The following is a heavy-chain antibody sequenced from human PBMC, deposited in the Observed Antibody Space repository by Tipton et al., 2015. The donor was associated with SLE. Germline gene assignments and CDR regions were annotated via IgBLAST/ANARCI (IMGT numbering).Heavy chain of an antibody. D-gene: IGHD1-26*01. V-gene: IGHV4-61*02. Sequence: TLSLTCTVSGGSLSSGGYYWTWIRQPAGKGLEWIGRIYVGGTTNSNPSLKSRVTLSVDTSKNQFSLKLTSVTAADTAVYYCARSGSYPYYYYYMDVWGKGTTVTVSS. J-gene: IGHJ6*03. CDR1: GGSLSSGGYY. CDR2: IYVGGTT. CDR3: ARSGSYPYYYYYMDV.